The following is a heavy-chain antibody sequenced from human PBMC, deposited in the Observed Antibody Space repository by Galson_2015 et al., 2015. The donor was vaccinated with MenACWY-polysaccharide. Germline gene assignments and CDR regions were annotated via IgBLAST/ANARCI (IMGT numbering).Heavy chain of an antibody. D-gene: IGHD3-22*01. V-gene: IGHV3-23*01. Sequence: SLRLSCAASGFAFSCYAMSWVRQAPGKGLEWVSTMSGRRGSPYYADSVKGRFTISRDNSKNTLYLQMSNLRADDTAIYSCATHPKGTDSRWYDYWGQGTLVTVSS. CDR3: ATHPKGTDSRWYDY. CDR2: MSGRRGSP. J-gene: IGHJ4*02. CDR1: GFAFSCYA.